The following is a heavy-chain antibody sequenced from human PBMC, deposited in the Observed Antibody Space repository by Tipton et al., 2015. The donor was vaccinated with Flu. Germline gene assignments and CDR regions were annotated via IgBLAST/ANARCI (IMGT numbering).Heavy chain of an antibody. J-gene: IGHJ5*02. CDR3: ARGQGANP. V-gene: IGHV3-53*01. CDR2: IYSAGST. CDR1: GFTVSSNY. Sequence: SLRLSCAASGFTVSSNYMSWVRQAPGKGLEWVSVIYSAGSTYYIDSVKGRFTISRDNSKNMLSLEMNSLRAEDTAVYYCARGQGANPWGQGTLVTVSS.